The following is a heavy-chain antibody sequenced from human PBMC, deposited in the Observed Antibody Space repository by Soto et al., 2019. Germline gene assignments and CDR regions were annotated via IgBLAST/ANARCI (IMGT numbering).Heavy chain of an antibody. CDR1: GYTFFTYD. V-gene: IGHV1-18*01. Sequence: QVHLVQSGVEVKTPGASVKVSCQASGYTFFTYDISWVRQAPGQGLEWMGWISTYSGDTKYAQKFQGRVTMTTDTSTTTAYLELRSLRSADTAVYDCARHHGPPPSEDWFDPWYQGTLVTVSS. CDR3: ARHHGPPPSEDWFDP. J-gene: IGHJ5*02. D-gene: IGHD2-15*01. CDR2: ISTYSGDT.